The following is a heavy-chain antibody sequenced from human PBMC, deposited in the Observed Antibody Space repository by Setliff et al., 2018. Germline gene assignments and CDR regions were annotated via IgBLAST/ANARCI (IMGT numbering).Heavy chain of an antibody. CDR2: INHSGST. CDR3: ARGFDVCGGGACYTDGPCYFDY. V-gene: IGHV4-34*01. J-gene: IGHJ4*01. D-gene: IGHD2-21*02. CDR1: GESFSGHY. Sequence: PSETLSLTCAVYGESFSGHYWSWIRQPPGKGLEWIGEINHSGSTNYNPSLKSRVTISVDTSKNQFSLKLSSVAAADTAVYYCARGFDVCGGGACYTDGPCYFDYCGLVPLFTVSS.